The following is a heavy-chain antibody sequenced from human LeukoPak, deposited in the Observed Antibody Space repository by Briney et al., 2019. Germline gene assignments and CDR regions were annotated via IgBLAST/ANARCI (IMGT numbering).Heavy chain of an antibody. CDR3: ARDRGDYGSGSSSYYYYYMDV. J-gene: IGHJ6*03. V-gene: IGHV6-1*01. D-gene: IGHD3-10*01. Sequence: SQTLSLTCAISGDSVSSNSAAWNWIRQSPSRGLEWLGRTYYRSKWYNDYAVSVKSRITINPDTSKNQFSLQLNSVTPEDTAVYYCARDRGDYGSGSSSYYYYYMDVWGKGTTVTVSS. CDR1: GDSVSSNSAA. CDR2: TYYRSKWYN.